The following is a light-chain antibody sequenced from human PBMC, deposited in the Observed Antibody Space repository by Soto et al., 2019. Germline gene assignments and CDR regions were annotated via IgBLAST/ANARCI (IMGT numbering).Light chain of an antibody. CDR3: QQYGSSPQT. V-gene: IGKV3-20*01. CDR2: GAS. Sequence: EIVLTQSPATLSLSPGERATLSCRASQSVSSYLAWYQQKPGQPPRLLIYGASSRATGIPDRFSGSGSGTDLTITISRLEPEDFAVYYCQQYGSSPQTFGQGTKVDIK. CDR1: QSVSSY. J-gene: IGKJ1*01.